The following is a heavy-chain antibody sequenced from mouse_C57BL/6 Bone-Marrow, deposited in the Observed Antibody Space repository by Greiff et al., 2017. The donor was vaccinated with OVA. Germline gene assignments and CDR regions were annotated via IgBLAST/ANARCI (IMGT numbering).Heavy chain of an antibody. J-gene: IGHJ4*01. D-gene: IGHD2-4*01. CDR1: GYTFTSYW. CDR2: IDPADSYT. CDR3: ASSSPSDDYDSMDY. V-gene: IGHV1-59*01. Sequence: QVQLQQSGAELVRPGTSVKLSCKASGYTFTSYWMHWVKQRPGQGLEWIGVIDPADSYTNYNQKFKGKATLTVDTSSSTAYMQLSSLTSEDSAVYACASSSPSDDYDSMDYWGQGTSVTVSS.